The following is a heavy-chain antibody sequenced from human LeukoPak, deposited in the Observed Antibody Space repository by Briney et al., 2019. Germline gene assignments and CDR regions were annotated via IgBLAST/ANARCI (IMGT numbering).Heavy chain of an antibody. CDR2: VHHSGSS. D-gene: IGHD6-25*01. CDR3: ARDGHGFNGGEGF. J-gene: IGHJ4*02. Sequence: SQTLSLTCTVSGDSISSGGYYWSWIRQPPGKGLEWIGYVHHSGSSFYNPSLKSRVTMSVDRSKNQFSLKLTSVTAADTAVYYCARDGHGFNGGEGFWGQGTLVTVSS. V-gene: IGHV4-30-2*01. CDR1: GDSISSGGYY.